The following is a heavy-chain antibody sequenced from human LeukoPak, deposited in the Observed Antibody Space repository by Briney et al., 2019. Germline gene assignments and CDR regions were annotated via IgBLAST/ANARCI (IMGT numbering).Heavy chain of an antibody. CDR1: GFTVSSNY. CDR3: AKVDQYYYDPPGY. J-gene: IGHJ4*02. Sequence: GGSLRLSCAASGFTVSSNYMSWVRQAPGKGLEWVSVIYSGGSTYYADSVKGRFTISRDNSKSTLYIQMNSLRAEDTAVYYCAKVDQYYYDPPGYWGQGTLVTVSS. CDR2: IYSGGST. V-gene: IGHV3-53*01. D-gene: IGHD3-22*01.